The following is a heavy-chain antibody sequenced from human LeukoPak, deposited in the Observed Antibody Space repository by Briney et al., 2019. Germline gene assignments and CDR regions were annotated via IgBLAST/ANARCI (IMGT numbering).Heavy chain of an antibody. Sequence: PSETLSLTCTVSGGSISSSSYYWGWIRPPPGRGLEWIGSIYHSGSTYYNPSLKSRVTISVDTSKNQFSLKLSSVTAADTAVYYCARVRGYCSSGSCGMDVWGQGTTVTVSS. D-gene: IGHD2-15*01. V-gene: IGHV4-39*07. CDR3: ARVRGYCSSGSCGMDV. CDR1: GGSISSSSYY. CDR2: IYHSGST. J-gene: IGHJ6*02.